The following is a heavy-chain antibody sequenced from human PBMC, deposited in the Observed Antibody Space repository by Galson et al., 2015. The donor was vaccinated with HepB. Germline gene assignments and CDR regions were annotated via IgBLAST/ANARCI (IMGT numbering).Heavy chain of an antibody. Sequence: SVKVSCKVSGYTLTELSMHWVRQAPGKGLEWMGGFDPEDGETIYAQKFQGRVTMTEDTSTDTAYMELSSLRSEDTAVYYCATLDNWNPLFDYWGQGTLVTVSS. CDR2: FDPEDGET. V-gene: IGHV1-24*01. D-gene: IGHD1-20*01. CDR1: GYTLTELS. J-gene: IGHJ4*02. CDR3: ATLDNWNPLFDY.